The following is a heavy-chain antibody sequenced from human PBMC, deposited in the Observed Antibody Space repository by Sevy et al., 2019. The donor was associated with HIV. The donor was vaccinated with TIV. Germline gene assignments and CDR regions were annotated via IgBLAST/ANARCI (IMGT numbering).Heavy chain of an antibody. CDR3: ARDGGYDSRGYDLSNY. J-gene: IGHJ4*02. Sequence: GCPRLSCAASGFTFSTYAMHWGRQAPGKGLEWVAVISYDGSKTYYADSVKGRFTISIKSSKNTLYLQMNSLRAEDTAVYFCARDGGYDSRGYDLSNYWGQGTLVTVSS. CDR1: GFTFSTYA. CDR2: ISYDGSKT. V-gene: IGHV3-30*04. D-gene: IGHD3-22*01.